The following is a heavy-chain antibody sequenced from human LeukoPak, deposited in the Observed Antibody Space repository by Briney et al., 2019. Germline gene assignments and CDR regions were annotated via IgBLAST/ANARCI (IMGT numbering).Heavy chain of an antibody. V-gene: IGHV4-39*01. CDR1: GGSISSSGYY. CDR3: VRRVDYYGSGSYFYYDY. Sequence: SETLSLTCTVAGGSISSSGYYWDWIRQPPGKGLDWIGTIHYSGTTFYKSSLESRLTMSVDTSKNQFSLKLSSMTAADTAVYYCVRRVDYYGSGSYFYYDYWGQGTLVTVSS. D-gene: IGHD3-10*01. J-gene: IGHJ4*02. CDR2: IHYSGTT.